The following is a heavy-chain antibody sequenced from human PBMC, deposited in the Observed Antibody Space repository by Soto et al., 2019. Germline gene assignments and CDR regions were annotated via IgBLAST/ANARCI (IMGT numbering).Heavy chain of an antibody. CDR3: TREIPYFDS. V-gene: IGHV3-49*02. CDR2: IRSKDYGGTT. CDR1: GFTFGYFS. J-gene: IGHJ4*02. Sequence: GGSLRLSCATSGFTFGYFSISWVRQAPGRGLEWVGFIRSKDYGGTTEYAASVKGRFAISRDDSTGIAYLQMNSLKIEDTAVYYCTREIPYFDSWGQGTLVTVSS.